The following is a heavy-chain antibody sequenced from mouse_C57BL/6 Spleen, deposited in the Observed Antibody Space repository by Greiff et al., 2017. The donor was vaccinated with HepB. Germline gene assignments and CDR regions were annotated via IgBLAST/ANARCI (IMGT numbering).Heavy chain of an antibody. Sequence: QVQLQQSGAELVRPGTSVKVSCKASGYAFTNYLIEWVKQRPGQGLEWIGVINPGSGGTNYNEKFKGKATLTADKSSSTAYMQLSSLTSEDSAVYFCARAITTGFAYWGQGTLVTVSA. CDR2: INPGSGGT. V-gene: IGHV1-54*01. J-gene: IGHJ3*01. CDR3: ARAITTGFAY. D-gene: IGHD1-2*01. CDR1: GYAFTNYL.